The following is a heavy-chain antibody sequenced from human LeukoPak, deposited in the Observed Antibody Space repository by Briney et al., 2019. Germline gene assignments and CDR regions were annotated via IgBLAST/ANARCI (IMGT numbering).Heavy chain of an antibody. CDR1: GGTFSSYA. J-gene: IGHJ4*02. CDR3: ARDLSSPPTGGFDY. D-gene: IGHD6-13*01. V-gene: IGHV1-69*05. Sequence: SVKVSRKASGGTFSSYAISWVRQAPGQGLEWMGGIIPIFGTANYAQKFQGRVTITTDESTSTAYMELSSLRSEDTAVYYCARDLSSPPTGGFDYWGQGTLVTVSS. CDR2: IIPIFGTA.